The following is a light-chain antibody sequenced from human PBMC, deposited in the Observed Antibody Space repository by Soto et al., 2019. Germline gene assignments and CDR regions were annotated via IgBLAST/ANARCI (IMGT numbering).Light chain of an antibody. V-gene: IGLV2-11*01. J-gene: IGLJ3*02. CDR2: DVS. CDR3: GSFAGSYISWV. Sequence: QSALTQPRSVSGSPGQSVTISCTGTSSDVGDYNYVSCYQQYPGKAPTLVIYDVSNWPSGVADRFSGSKSGNTASLTIAGLHGADEADYYFGSFAGSYISWVFGGGTELTVL. CDR1: SSDVGDYNY.